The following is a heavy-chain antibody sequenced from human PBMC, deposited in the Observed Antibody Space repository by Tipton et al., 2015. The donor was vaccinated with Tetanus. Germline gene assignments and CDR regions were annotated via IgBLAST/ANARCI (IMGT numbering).Heavy chain of an antibody. CDR3: ARDRGDYIYYGMDV. J-gene: IGHJ6*02. D-gene: IGHD3-22*01. Sequence: QMQLVQSGAEVKKPGASVKVSCKASGYTFTGQYMYWVRQAPGQGLEWMGWIDPNSGGTVYAQKFQGRVTMTRDTSISTAYMELRSLRSDDTAVYYCARDRGDYIYYGMDVWGPGTTVTVS. CDR1: GYTFTGQY. CDR2: IDPNSGGT. V-gene: IGHV1-2*02.